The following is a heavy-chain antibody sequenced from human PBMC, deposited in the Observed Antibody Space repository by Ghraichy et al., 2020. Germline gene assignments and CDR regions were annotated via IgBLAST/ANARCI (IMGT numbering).Heavy chain of an antibody. CDR1: GYTFTSYG. CDR3: ASTEAVAGTAQSARLDY. CDR2: ISAYNGNT. Sequence: ASVKVSCKASGYTFTSYGISWVRQAPGQGLEWMGWISAYNGNTNYAQKLQGRVTMTTDTSTSTAYMELRSLRSDDTAVYYCASTEAVAGTAQSARLDYWGQGTLVTVSS. J-gene: IGHJ4*02. V-gene: IGHV1-18*01. D-gene: IGHD6-19*01.